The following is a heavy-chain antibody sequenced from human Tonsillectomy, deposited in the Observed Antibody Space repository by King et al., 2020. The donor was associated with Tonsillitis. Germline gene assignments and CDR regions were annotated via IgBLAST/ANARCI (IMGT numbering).Heavy chain of an antibody. V-gene: IGHV3-30*04. CDR2: ISYDGSNK. Sequence: QLVQSGGGVVQPGRSLRLSCAASGLTFSSYAMNWVRQAPGKGLEWVAVISYDGSNKYYADSVKGRFTISRDNSKNTLYLQMNSLRAEDTAVYYCARVRGFEGVYYYDSSGYPDYWYFDLWGRGTLVTVSS. CDR1: GLTFSSYA. J-gene: IGHJ2*01. D-gene: IGHD3-22*01. CDR3: ARVRGFEGVYYYDSSGYPDYWYFDL.